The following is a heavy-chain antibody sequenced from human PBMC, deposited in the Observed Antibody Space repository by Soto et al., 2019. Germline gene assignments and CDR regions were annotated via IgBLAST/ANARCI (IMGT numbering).Heavy chain of an antibody. CDR3: ANSRGGTFLGYHGMDI. CDR2: IIPVFGRV. V-gene: IGHV1-69*01. CDR1: GGTFSSRA. Sequence: QVQLVQSGPEVKKTGTSVKVSCKASGGTFSSRAISWVRQAPGQGLEWMGGIIPVFGRVNYAEKFQDRATITADEATGTVYMELSSLRSEDTALYYCANSRGGTFLGYHGMDIWGQGTTVSVSS. D-gene: IGHD3-16*01. J-gene: IGHJ6*02.